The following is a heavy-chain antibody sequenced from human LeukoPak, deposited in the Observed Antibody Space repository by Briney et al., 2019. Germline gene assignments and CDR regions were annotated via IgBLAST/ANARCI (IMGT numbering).Heavy chain of an antibody. D-gene: IGHD6-6*01. CDR1: GYTFTSYG. J-gene: IGHJ5*02. CDR2: ISAYNGNT. V-gene: IGHV1-18*01. Sequence: GASVKVSCKASGYTFTSYGISWVRQAPGQGLEWMGWISAYNGNTNYAQKLQGRVTMTTDTSTSTAYMELRSLRSEDTAVYYCARGPTYSSSSGPTRRRVWFDPWGQGTLVTVSS. CDR3: ARGPTYSSSSGPTRRRVWFDP.